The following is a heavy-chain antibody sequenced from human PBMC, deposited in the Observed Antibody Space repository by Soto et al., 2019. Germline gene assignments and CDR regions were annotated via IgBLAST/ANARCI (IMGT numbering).Heavy chain of an antibody. Sequence: SETLSLTCTVSGGSVSSGRYYWSWMRQPPGKGLEWIGYIYYSGSTNYNPSLKSRVTISVDTSNNQFSLKLSPVTAADTAVYYWARDNIAAALWFDPWGQGTLVTVSS. CDR1: GGSVSSGRYY. CDR3: ARDNIAAALWFDP. V-gene: IGHV4-61*01. CDR2: IYYSGST. J-gene: IGHJ5*02. D-gene: IGHD6-13*01.